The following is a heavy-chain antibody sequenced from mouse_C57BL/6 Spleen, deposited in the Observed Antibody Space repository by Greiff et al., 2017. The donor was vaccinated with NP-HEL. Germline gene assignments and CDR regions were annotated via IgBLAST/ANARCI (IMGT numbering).Heavy chain of an antibody. V-gene: IGHV1-18*01. D-gene: IGHD1-1*01. CDR1: GYTFTDYN. Sequence: VQLQQSGPELVKPGASVKIPCKASGYTFTDYNMDWVKQSHGKSLEWIGDINPNNGGTIYNQKFKGKATLTVDKSSSTAYMELRSLTSEDTAVDYCARSPYYGSSYAMDYWGQGTSVTVSS. CDR3: ARSPYYGSSYAMDY. CDR2: INPNNGGT. J-gene: IGHJ4*01.